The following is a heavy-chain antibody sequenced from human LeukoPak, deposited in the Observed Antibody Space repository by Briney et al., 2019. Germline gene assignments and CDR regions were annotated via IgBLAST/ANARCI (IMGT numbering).Heavy chain of an antibody. CDR1: GYTFTSYA. D-gene: IGHD3-9*01. V-gene: IGHV7-4-1*02. Sequence: ASVKVSCKASGYTFTSYAMNWVRQAPGQGLEWMGWINTNTGNPTYAQGFTGRFVFSLDTSVSTAYLQISSLKAEDTAVYYCARDGKLTGLLYYYYYMDVWGKGTTVTVSS. CDR2: INTNTGNP. J-gene: IGHJ6*03. CDR3: ARDGKLTGLLYYYYYMDV.